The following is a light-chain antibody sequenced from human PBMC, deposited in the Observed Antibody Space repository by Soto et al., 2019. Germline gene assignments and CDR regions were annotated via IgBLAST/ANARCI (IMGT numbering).Light chain of an antibody. J-gene: IGKJ1*01. Sequence: EVVMTQSPATPSLSPREGATLSSRASQGIGDTFAWYQHKPGQTPRLLIYDTSTRATGVPARFSGSRSGTEFTLTISSLQSEDFGLYYCQQYHYWPRLFGQGTKVDI. V-gene: IGKV3-15*01. CDR2: DTS. CDR1: QGIGDT. CDR3: QQYHYWPRL.